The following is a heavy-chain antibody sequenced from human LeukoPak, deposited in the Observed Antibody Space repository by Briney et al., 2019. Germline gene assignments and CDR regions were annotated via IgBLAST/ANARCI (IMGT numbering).Heavy chain of an antibody. J-gene: IGHJ4*02. CDR2: IYYSGST. V-gene: IGHV4-39*07. Sequence: PSETLSLTCTVSGGSISSSSYYWGWIRQPPGKGLEWIGSIYYSGSTYYNPSLKSRVTISVDTSKNQFSLKLSSVTAADTAVYYCARARSSSWYSFDYWGQGTLVTVSS. CDR3: ARARSSSWYSFDY. D-gene: IGHD6-13*01. CDR1: GGSISSSSYY.